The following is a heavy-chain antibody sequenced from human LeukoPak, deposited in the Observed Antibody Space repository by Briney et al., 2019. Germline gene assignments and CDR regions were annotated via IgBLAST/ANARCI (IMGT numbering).Heavy chain of an antibody. V-gene: IGHV3-33*01. CDR2: IWYDGSNK. CDR1: GFTFSSYG. J-gene: IGHJ6*03. CDR3: ARGDYVSGTFMDV. Sequence: GGSLRLSCGASGFTFSSYGMHWVRQAPGKGLEWVAGIWYDGSNKYYADSVKGRFTISRDNSKNTLYLQMSSLSAEDTAVYYCARGDYVSGTFMDVWGKGTTVTVSS. D-gene: IGHD3-16*01.